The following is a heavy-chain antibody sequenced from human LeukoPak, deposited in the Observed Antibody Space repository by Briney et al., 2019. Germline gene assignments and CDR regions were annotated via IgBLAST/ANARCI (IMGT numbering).Heavy chain of an antibody. V-gene: IGHV3-21*01. Sequence: GGSLRLSCAASGFTFSTYNMDWVRQAPGKGLEWLSSITSSSGYIYYADSVKGRFTISRDNAKNSLYLQMNSLRDEDTAVYYCARDPYSGSYGDYYYYYMDVWGKGTTVTISS. J-gene: IGHJ6*03. CDR2: ITSSSGYI. CDR3: ARDPYSGSYGDYYYYYMDV. D-gene: IGHD1-26*01. CDR1: GFTFSTYN.